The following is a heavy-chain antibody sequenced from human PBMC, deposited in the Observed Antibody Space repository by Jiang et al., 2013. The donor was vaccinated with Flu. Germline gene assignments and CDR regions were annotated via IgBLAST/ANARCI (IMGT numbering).Heavy chain of an antibody. J-gene: IGHJ4*02. CDR2: IYYSGTT. D-gene: IGHD3-10*01. CDR1: GGSIISENSY. V-gene: IGHV4-39*07. CDR3: ASQHWDHGVGSYYMSH. Sequence: GSGLVKPSETLSLRCSVSGGSIISENSYWGWIRQPPGKGLEWIGSIYYSGTTYYNPSLKSRVTMSVDTSKKQFSLRLGSVSAADTAVYYCASQHWDHGVGSYYMSHWGQGTLVTVSS.